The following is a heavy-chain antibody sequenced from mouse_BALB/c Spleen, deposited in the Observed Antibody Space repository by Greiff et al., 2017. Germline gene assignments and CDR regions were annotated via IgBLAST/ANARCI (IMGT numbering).Heavy chain of an antibody. Sequence: EVQLQQSGAELVRPGALVKLSCKASGFNINDYYMHWVKQRPEQGLEWIGWIDPENGNTIYDPKFQGKASITADTSSNTAYLQLSSLTSEDTAVYYCARSYYDSSLDYGGQGTTRTVSS. CDR2: IDPENGNT. CDR1: GFNINDYY. V-gene: IGHV14-1*02. CDR3: ARSYYDSSLDY. J-gene: IGHJ2*01. D-gene: IGHD1-1*01.